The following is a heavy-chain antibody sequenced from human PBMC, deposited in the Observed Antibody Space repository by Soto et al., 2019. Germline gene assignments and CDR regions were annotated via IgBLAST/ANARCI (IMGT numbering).Heavy chain of an antibody. CDR3: ARIVVGATVDL. V-gene: IGHV4-61*01. CDR1: GDSVSSDTYF. CDR2: ISYTGDT. Sequence: SETLSLTCTMSGDSVSSDTYFWTWIRQPPGKGLEWIAYISYTGDTNYNPSLKSRVTISIDTSINQFSLTLTSVTTAGTAIYFCARIVVGATVDLWGQGSLVTVSS. J-gene: IGHJ5*02. D-gene: IGHD1-26*01.